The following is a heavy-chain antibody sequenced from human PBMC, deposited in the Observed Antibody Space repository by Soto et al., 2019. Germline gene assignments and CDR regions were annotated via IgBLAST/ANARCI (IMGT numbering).Heavy chain of an antibody. D-gene: IGHD6-19*01. CDR1: GFTFSSYA. V-gene: IGHV3-23*01. Sequence: GGSLRLSCAASGFTFSSYAMSWVRQAPGKGLEWVSAISGSGGSTYYADSVKGRFTISRDNSENTLYLQMNSLRAEDTAVYYCAKEGEHSSGWANFDYWGQGTLVTVSS. CDR2: ISGSGGST. CDR3: AKEGEHSSGWANFDY. J-gene: IGHJ4*02.